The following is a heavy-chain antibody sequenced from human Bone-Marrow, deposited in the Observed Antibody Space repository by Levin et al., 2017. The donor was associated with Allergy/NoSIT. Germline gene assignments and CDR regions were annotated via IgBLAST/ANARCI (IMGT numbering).Heavy chain of an antibody. CDR1: GGPISSSSYY. V-gene: IGHV4-39*01. D-gene: IGHD6-6*01. CDR2: IAYSGST. J-gene: IGHJ4*02. Sequence: SCTVSGGPISSSSYYWGWIRQPPGKGLEWIGSIAYSGSTYYNPSLKSRLTIYADTSKNQFSLKLSSVTAADTAVYYCARQGPYTSSSPFDSWDRGTLITVSS. CDR3: ARQGPYTSSSPFDS.